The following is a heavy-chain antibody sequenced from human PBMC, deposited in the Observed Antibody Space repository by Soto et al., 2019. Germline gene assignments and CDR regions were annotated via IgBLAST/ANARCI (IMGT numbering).Heavy chain of an antibody. J-gene: IGHJ6*02. CDR2: IYSAGST. V-gene: IGHV3-53*01. CDR1: GFTVSSNY. Sequence: EVQLVESGGGLIQPGGSLRLSCAASGFTVSSNYMSWVRQAPGKGLEWVSVIYSAGSTYYADSVKGRFTISRDNSKNTLYLQMNSLRAEDTAVYYCARDRASLYGMDVWGQGTTVTVSS. CDR3: ARDRASLYGMDV. D-gene: IGHD3-10*01.